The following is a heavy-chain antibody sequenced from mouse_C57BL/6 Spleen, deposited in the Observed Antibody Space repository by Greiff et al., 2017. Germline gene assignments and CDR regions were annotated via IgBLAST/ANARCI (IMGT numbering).Heavy chain of an antibody. V-gene: IGHV1-42*01. J-gene: IGHJ2*01. CDR2: INPSTGGT. CDR3: ARGRGSRGDY. CDR1: GYSFTGYY. D-gene: IGHD1-1*01. Sequence: VQLKESGPELVKPGASVKISCKASGYSFTGYYMNWVKQSPEKSLEWIGEINPSTGGTTYNQKFKAKATLTVDKSSSTAYMQLKSLTSEDSAVYYCARGRGSRGDYWGQGTTLTVSS.